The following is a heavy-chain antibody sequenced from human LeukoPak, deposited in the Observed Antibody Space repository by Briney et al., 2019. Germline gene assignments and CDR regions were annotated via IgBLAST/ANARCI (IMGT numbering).Heavy chain of an antibody. CDR1: GGSFSGYY. Sequence: PSETLSLTCAVYGGSFSGYYWSWIRQPPGKGLEWIGEINHSGSTNYNPSLKSRVTISVDTSKNQFSLKLSSVAAADTAVYYCARDYYGSGSHYRFDPWGQGTLVTVSS. J-gene: IGHJ5*02. D-gene: IGHD3-10*01. CDR2: INHSGST. V-gene: IGHV4-34*01. CDR3: ARDYYGSGSHYRFDP.